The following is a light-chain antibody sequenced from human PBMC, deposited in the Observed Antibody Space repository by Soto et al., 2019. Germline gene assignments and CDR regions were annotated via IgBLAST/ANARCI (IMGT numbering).Light chain of an antibody. Sequence: IQMTQSPSTLSASVVDRVTVTFRASQSISSWLAWYQQKPGKAPKLLIYDASNLETGVPSRFSGSGSGTDFTLTISSLEPEDFATYYCQQYNSYWTFGQGTKVDI. CDR1: QSISSW. V-gene: IGKV1-5*01. J-gene: IGKJ1*01. CDR2: DAS. CDR3: QQYNSYWT.